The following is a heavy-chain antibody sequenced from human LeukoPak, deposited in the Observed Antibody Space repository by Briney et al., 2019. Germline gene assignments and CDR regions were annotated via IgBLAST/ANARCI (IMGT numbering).Heavy chain of an antibody. CDR3: ARDRSGSPQVNYGMDV. D-gene: IGHD1-26*01. Sequence: GGSLRLSCAASGFTFSSYAMHWVRQAPGKGLEWVAVISYDGSNKYYADSVKGRFTISRDNSKNTLYLQMNSLRAEDTAVYYYARDRSGSPQVNYGMDVWGQGTTVTVSS. CDR2: ISYDGSNK. V-gene: IGHV3-30-3*01. J-gene: IGHJ6*02. CDR1: GFTFSSYA.